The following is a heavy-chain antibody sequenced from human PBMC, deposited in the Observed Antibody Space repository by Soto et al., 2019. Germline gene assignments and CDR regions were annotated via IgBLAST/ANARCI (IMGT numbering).Heavy chain of an antibody. CDR2: IYSGGST. CDR1: GFTVSSNH. Sequence: EVQLVESGGGLIQPGGSLRLSCAASGFTVSSNHMSWVRQAPGKGLEWVSVIYSGGSTYYADSVKGRFTISRDNSKNTLYLQMYSLRAEDTAVYYCARVGYAVTTGGAFDIWGQGTMVTVSS. D-gene: IGHD4-17*01. J-gene: IGHJ3*02. CDR3: ARVGYAVTTGGAFDI. V-gene: IGHV3-53*01.